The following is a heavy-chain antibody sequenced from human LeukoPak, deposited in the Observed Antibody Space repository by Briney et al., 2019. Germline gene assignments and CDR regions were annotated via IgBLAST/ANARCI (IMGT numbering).Heavy chain of an antibody. V-gene: IGHV3-30*07. D-gene: IGHD3-10*01. CDR1: GFTFSRNV. Sequence: PGSSLRLSCAASGFTFSRNVMHWVRQAPGKGLEWVALTSYDGNNKFYADSVKGRFTISRDNSGNTLYLQMNSLRAEDTALYYCAKVGVRINSGDYWGQGTLVTVSS. J-gene: IGHJ4*02. CDR2: TSYDGNNK. CDR3: AKVGVRINSGDY.